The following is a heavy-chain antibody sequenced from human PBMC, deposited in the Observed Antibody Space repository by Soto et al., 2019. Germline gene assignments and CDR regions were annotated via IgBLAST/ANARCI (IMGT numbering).Heavy chain of an antibody. CDR2: INPNSGGT. J-gene: IGHJ5*02. V-gene: IGHV1-2*02. D-gene: IGHD4-17*01. CDR1: GYTFTGYY. CDR3: AMTTVTTGWFDP. Sequence: ASVKVSCKASGYTFTGYYMHWVRQAPGQGLEWMGWINPNSGGTNYAQKCQGRVTMTSDTSISTAYMELSRLRSDDTAVYYCAMTTVTTGWFDPWGQGTLVTVSS.